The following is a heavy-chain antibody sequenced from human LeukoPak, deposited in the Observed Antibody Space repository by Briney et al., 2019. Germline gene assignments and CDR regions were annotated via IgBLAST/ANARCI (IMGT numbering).Heavy chain of an antibody. D-gene: IGHD3-10*01. J-gene: IGHJ4*02. CDR1: GYTFTSYG. CDR2: ISAYNGNT. Sequence: GASVKVSCKASGYTFTSYGISWVRQAPGQGLEWMGWISAYNGNTNYAQKLQGRVTMTTDTSTSTAYMEPRSLRSDDTAVYYCAREFYGSGSYYGAPFDYWGQGTLVTVSS. V-gene: IGHV1-18*04. CDR3: AREFYGSGSYYGAPFDY.